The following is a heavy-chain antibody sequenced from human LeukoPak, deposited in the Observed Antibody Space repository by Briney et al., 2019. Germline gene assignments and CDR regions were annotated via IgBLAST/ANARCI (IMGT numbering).Heavy chain of an antibody. CDR2: ISAYNGKT. Sequence: APVKVSCKTFGYTFTSSGLSWVRQAPGQELVWMGWISAYNGKTNYAQKLQGRVTMTTDTATSTGYMEVRSLRSDETVVYYCAREGGRAAGTGDYWGQGTLVTVSS. V-gene: IGHV1-18*01. CDR3: AREGGRAAGTGDY. CDR1: GYTFTSSG. D-gene: IGHD6-13*01. J-gene: IGHJ4*02.